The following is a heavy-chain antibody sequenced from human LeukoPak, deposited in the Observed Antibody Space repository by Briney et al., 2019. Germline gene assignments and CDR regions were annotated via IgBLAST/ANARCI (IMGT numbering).Heavy chain of an antibody. CDR3: ARGFRRGPWYSYGLYFDY. Sequence: SETLSLTCAVYGGSFSGYYWSWIRQPPGKGLEWIGEINHSGSTNYNPSLKSRVTISVDTSKNQFSLKLSSVTAADTAVYYCARGFRRGPWYSYGLYFDYWGQGTLATVSS. CDR2: INHSGST. J-gene: IGHJ4*02. V-gene: IGHV4-34*01. D-gene: IGHD5-18*01. CDR1: GGSFSGYY.